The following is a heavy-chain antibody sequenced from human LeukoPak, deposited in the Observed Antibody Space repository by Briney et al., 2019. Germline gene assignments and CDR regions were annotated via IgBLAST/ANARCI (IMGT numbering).Heavy chain of an antibody. CDR1: GGSISSYY. Sequence: SETLSLTCTVSGGSISSYYWSWIRQPPGKGLEWIGYIYYSGSTKYKPSLKSRVTISVDTSKNQFSLKLSSVTAADTAVYYCARLRGQFLAARRDYWGQGTLVTVSS. CDR2: IYYSGST. J-gene: IGHJ4*02. D-gene: IGHD6-6*01. CDR3: ARLRGQFLAARRDY. V-gene: IGHV4-59*12.